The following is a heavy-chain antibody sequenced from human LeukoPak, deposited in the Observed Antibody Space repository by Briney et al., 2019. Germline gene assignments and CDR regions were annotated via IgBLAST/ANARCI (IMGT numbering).Heavy chain of an antibody. D-gene: IGHD6-6*01. CDR2: IYTSGST. CDR1: GGSISSGSYY. J-gene: IGHJ2*01. CDR3: ARVPIAALDWYFDL. V-gene: IGHV4-61*02. Sequence: SETLSLTCTVSGGSISSGSYYWSWIRQPAGKGLEWIGRIYTSGSTNYNPSLKSRVTISVDTSKNQFSLKLSSVTAADTAVYYCARVPIAALDWYFDLWGRGTLVTVSS.